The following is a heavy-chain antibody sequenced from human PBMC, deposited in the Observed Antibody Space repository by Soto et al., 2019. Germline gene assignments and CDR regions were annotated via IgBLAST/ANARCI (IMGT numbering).Heavy chain of an antibody. V-gene: IGHV3-23*01. J-gene: IGHJ3*02. D-gene: IGHD6-19*01. CDR3: AKGGRNGWYDAFDI. CDR2: ISGSGGST. Sequence: EVQLLESGGGLVQPGVSLRLSCAASGFTFSSYVMNWVRQAPGKGLEWVSTISGSGGSTYYADSVEGRFTFSRDNSKKTLHLLMNSMRAEDTAVYYCAKGGRNGWYDAFDIWGQGTMVTVSS. CDR1: GFTFSSYV.